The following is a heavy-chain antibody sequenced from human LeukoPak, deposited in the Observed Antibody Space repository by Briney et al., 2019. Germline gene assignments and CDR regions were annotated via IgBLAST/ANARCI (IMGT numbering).Heavy chain of an antibody. V-gene: IGHV3-30*02. D-gene: IGHD4-23*01. J-gene: IGHJ4*02. CDR3: AKATPVTSFDY. Sequence: GGSLRLSCAASGFTFSTYGMHWVRQAPGQGLDWVAFIRFDGSDKYYADSVKGRFTISRDNSKNTVYLQMNSLRAEDTAMYYCAKATPVTSFDYGGQGTLVTVSS. CDR1: GFTFSTYG. CDR2: IRFDGSDK.